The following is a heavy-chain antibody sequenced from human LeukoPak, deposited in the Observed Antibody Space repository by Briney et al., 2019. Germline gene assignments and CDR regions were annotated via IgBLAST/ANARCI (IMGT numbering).Heavy chain of an antibody. Sequence: PSETLSLTCTVSGGSISSGSYYWSWIRQPVGKGLEWIGRIYTSGSTNYNPSLKSRVTISVDTSKNQFSLKLSSVAAADTAVYYCARGLSYGLTFDYWGQGTLVTVSS. CDR2: IYTSGST. V-gene: IGHV4-61*02. CDR3: ARGLSYGLTFDY. J-gene: IGHJ4*02. CDR1: GGSISSGSYY. D-gene: IGHD5-18*01.